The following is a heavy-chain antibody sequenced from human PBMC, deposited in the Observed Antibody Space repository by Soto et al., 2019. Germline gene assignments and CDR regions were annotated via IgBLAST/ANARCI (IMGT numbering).Heavy chain of an antibody. Sequence: GGSLRLSCAASGFTFSSYWMHWVRQAPGKGLVWVSRINSDGSSTSYADSVKGRFTISRDNAKNTLYLQMNSLRAEDTAVYYCARAGGWYEENDYWGQGTLVTVSS. V-gene: IGHV3-74*01. CDR3: ARAGGWYEENDY. CDR1: GFTFSSYW. J-gene: IGHJ4*02. CDR2: INSDGSST. D-gene: IGHD2-15*01.